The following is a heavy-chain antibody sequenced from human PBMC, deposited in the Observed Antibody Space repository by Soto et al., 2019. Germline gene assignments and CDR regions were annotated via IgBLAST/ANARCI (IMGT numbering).Heavy chain of an antibody. D-gene: IGHD2-15*01. Sequence: ASETLSLTCTVSGGSVSSVNYYWSWIRQPPGKGLEWIGEIYHSGSTNYNPSLKSRVTISVDKSKNQFSLKLSSVTAADTAVYYCARDWCSGGSCYAGMDVWGQGTTVTVSS. J-gene: IGHJ6*02. V-gene: IGHV4-39*07. CDR1: GGSVSSVNYY. CDR2: IYHSGST. CDR3: ARDWCSGGSCYAGMDV.